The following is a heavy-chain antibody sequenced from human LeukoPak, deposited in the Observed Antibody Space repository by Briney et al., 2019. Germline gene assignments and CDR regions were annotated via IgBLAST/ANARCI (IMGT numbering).Heavy chain of an antibody. Sequence: SXKVSCKASGGTFISYAISWGRQAPGQGREGMGGIIPIFGTANYAQKFQERGTITTDESTRTAYMELSSLRSEDTAVYYCARDVRNSAFDYWGQGTLVTVSS. V-gene: IGHV1-69*05. J-gene: IGHJ4*02. CDR1: GGTFISYA. CDR2: IIPIFGTA. D-gene: IGHD4-23*01. CDR3: ARDVRNSAFDY.